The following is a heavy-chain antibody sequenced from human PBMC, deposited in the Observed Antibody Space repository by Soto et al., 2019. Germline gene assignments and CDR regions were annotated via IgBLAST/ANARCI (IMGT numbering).Heavy chain of an antibody. CDR3: ARDGSSSWAVYYYGMDV. Sequence: GASVKVSCKASGYTFTSYCISWVRHAPGQGLEWMGWISAYNGNTNYAQKLQGRVTMTTDTSTSTAYMELRSLRSDDTAVYYCARDGSSSWAVYYYGMDVWGQGTTVTVSS. V-gene: IGHV1-18*01. D-gene: IGHD6-6*01. CDR2: ISAYNGNT. J-gene: IGHJ6*02. CDR1: GYTFTSYC.